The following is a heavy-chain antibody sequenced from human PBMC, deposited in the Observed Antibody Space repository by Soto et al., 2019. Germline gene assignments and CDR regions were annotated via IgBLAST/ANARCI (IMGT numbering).Heavy chain of an antibody. CDR2: IIPIFDTT. CDR3: ARAPPTCSGGSCYKGSQYYYYAMDV. D-gene: IGHD2-15*01. V-gene: IGHV1-69*13. J-gene: IGHJ6*02. Sequence: GASVKVSCKGSGGTLSDYAINWVGQAPGQGLEWVGGIIPIFDTTNYAQKFQGRVTISADESTSTAYMELSSLKPEDTAVYYCARAPPTCSGGSCYKGSQYYYYAMDVWGQGTTVTVSS. CDR1: GGTLSDYA.